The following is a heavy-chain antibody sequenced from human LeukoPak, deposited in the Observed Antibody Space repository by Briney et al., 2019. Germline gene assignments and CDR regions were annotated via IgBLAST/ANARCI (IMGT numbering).Heavy chain of an antibody. CDR3: ARDTDTGNYYGSGSYYSPPGY. J-gene: IGHJ4*02. Sequence: GASVKVSCKASGGTFSSYAISWVRQAPGQGLEWMGGIIPIFGTANYAQKFQGRVTITTDTSTSTAYMELRSLRSDDTAVYYCARDTDTGNYYGSGSYYSPPGYWGQGTLVTVSS. CDR2: IIPIFGTA. V-gene: IGHV1-69*05. CDR1: GGTFSSYA. D-gene: IGHD3-10*01.